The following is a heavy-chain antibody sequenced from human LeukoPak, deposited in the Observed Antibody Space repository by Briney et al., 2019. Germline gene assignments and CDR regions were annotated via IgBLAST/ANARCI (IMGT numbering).Heavy chain of an antibody. CDR2: INHSGST. CDR3: ARAYSSSWYFNWFGP. Sequence: ETLSLTCAVYGGSFSGYYWSWIRQPPGKGLEWIGEINHSGSTNYNPSLKSRVTISVDTSKNQFSLKLSSVTAADTAVYYCARAYSSSWYFNWFGPWGQGTLVTVSS. J-gene: IGHJ5*02. CDR1: GGSFSGYY. D-gene: IGHD6-13*01. V-gene: IGHV4-34*01.